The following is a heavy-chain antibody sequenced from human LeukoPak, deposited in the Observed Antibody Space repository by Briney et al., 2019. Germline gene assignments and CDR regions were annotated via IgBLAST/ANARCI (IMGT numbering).Heavy chain of an antibody. Sequence: GASLKISCKGSGYRFTSYWIGWVRQMPGKGLEWMGIIYPGDSDTRYSPSFQGQVTLSADQSLSTAYLQWSSLKASDTAMYYCARHCSGGSCFGWFDPWGQGTLVTVSS. V-gene: IGHV5-51*01. CDR3: ARHCSGGSCFGWFDP. CDR1: GYRFTSYW. CDR2: IYPGDSDT. D-gene: IGHD2-15*01. J-gene: IGHJ5*02.